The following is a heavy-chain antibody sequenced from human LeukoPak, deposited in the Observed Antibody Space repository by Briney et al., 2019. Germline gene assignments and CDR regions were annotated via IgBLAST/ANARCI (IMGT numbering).Heavy chain of an antibody. D-gene: IGHD6-19*01. CDR1: GFTFSSYA. J-gene: IGHJ4*02. CDR2: ISGSGGST. V-gene: IGHV3-23*01. CDR3: AKRRRGEAVAGTFDY. Sequence: GGSLRLSCAASGFTFSSYAMSWVRQAPGNGLEWVSAISGSGGSTYYADSEKGRFTISRDNSKNTLYLQMNSLRAEDTAVYYCAKRRRGEAVAGTFDYWGQGTLVTVSS.